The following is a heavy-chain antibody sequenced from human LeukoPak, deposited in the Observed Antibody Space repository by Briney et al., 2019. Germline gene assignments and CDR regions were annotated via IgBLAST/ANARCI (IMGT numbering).Heavy chain of an antibody. CDR2: IWYDGSDK. CDR3: ARDFYDSSGYYQVNY. Sequence: GRSLRLSCAASGFTFSSYGMHWVRQAPGKGLEWVAVIWYDGSDKYYADSLKGRFTISRDNSKSTLYLQMNSLRAEDTAVYYCARDFYDSSGYYQVNYWGQGTLVTVSS. J-gene: IGHJ4*02. CDR1: GFTFSSYG. D-gene: IGHD3-22*01. V-gene: IGHV3-33*01.